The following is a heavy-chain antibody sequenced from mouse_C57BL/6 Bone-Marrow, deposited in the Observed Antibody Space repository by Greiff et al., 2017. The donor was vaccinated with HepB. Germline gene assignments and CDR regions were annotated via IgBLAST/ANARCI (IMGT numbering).Heavy chain of an antibody. V-gene: IGHV3-5*01. J-gene: IGHJ4*01. CDR3: ARGEGYDHYAMDY. CDR2: IYYSGTI. Sequence: VQLKESGPGLVKPSQTVFLTCTVTGISITTGNYRWSWIRQFPGNKLEWIGYIYYSGTITYNPSLTSRTTITRDTPKNQFFLEMNSLTAEDTATYYCARGEGYDHYAMDYWGQGTSVTVSS. D-gene: IGHD2-2*01. CDR1: GISITTGNYR.